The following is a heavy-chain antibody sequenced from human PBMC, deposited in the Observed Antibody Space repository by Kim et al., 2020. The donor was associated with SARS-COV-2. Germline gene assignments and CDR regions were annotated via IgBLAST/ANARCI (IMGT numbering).Heavy chain of an antibody. Sequence: AESVKGRFTICGDNATNSLYLQMNSRRAEDTALYYCAKDDSSSWYYFDYWGQGTLVTVSS. CDR3: AKDDSSSWYYFDY. D-gene: IGHD6-13*01. J-gene: IGHJ4*02. V-gene: IGHV3-9*01.